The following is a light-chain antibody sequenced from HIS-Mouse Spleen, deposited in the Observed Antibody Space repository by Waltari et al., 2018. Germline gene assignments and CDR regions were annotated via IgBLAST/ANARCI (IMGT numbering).Light chain of an antibody. CDR2: AAS. CDR3: QQYDNLPPGLT. J-gene: IGKJ4*01. V-gene: IGKV1-8*01. CDR1: QGISSY. Sequence: AIRMTQSPSSFSASTGDRVTITCRASQGISSYLAWYQQKPGKAPKLLIYAASTLQSGVPSRFSGSGSGTDFTFTISSLQPEDIATYYCQQYDNLPPGLTFGGGTKVEIK.